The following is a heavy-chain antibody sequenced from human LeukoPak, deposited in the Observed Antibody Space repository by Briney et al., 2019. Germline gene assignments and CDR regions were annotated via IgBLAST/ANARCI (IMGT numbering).Heavy chain of an antibody. J-gene: IGHJ4*02. Sequence: ASVTVSCKASGYTFTNYGFSWLRQAPGQGLEWMGWISAYNGNTNYAQKLQGRVTMTTDTSTSTAYMELRSLRSDVTAVYYCARGLVGATRLDYWGQGTLVIVSS. V-gene: IGHV1-18*01. CDR1: GYTFTNYG. D-gene: IGHD1-26*01. CDR2: ISAYNGNT. CDR3: ARGLVGATRLDY.